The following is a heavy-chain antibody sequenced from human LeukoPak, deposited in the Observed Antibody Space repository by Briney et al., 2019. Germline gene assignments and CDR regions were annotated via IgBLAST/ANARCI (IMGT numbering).Heavy chain of an antibody. V-gene: IGHV3-48*03. CDR1: GFTFSSYE. Sequence: GGSLRLSCAASGFTFSSYEMNWVRQAPGKGLEWVSYISSSGSTIYYADSVKGRFTISRDNAKNSLYLQMNSLRAEDTAVYYCAREEKRYLDYWGQGTLVTVSS. CDR2: ISSSGSTI. CDR3: AREEKRYLDY. J-gene: IGHJ4*02.